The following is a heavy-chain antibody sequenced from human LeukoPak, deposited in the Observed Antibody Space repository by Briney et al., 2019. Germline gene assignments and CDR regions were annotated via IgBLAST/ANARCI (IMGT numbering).Heavy chain of an antibody. V-gene: IGHV3-72*01. Sequence: GGSLRLSCAASGFTFSDHYMDWVRQAPGKGLEWVGRTRNKANSYTTEYAASVKGRFTISRDDSKNSLYLQMNSLKTEDTAVYYCARRGPHGAWQVRENAFDIWGQGTMVTVSS. J-gene: IGHJ3*02. D-gene: IGHD6-19*01. CDR2: TRNKANSYTT. CDR3: ARRGPHGAWQVRENAFDI. CDR1: GFTFSDHY.